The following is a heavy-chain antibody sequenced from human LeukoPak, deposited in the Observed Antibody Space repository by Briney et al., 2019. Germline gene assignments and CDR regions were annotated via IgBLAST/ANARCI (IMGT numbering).Heavy chain of an antibody. CDR2: ISYDGSNK. V-gene: IGHV3-30*01. CDR1: GFTFSSYA. Sequence: GGSLRLPCAASGFTFSSYAMHWVRQSPGKGREWVADISYDGSNKYYADSVKGRFTISRDNSKNTLYLQMNSLRAEDTAVYYCARGGTLQDYYDSSGFDYWGQGTLVTVSS. J-gene: IGHJ4*02. D-gene: IGHD3-22*01. CDR3: ARGGTLQDYYDSSGFDY.